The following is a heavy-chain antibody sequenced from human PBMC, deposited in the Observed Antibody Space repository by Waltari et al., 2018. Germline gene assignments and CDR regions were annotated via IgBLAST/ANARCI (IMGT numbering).Heavy chain of an antibody. Sequence: QVQLQESGPGLVKPSQTLSLTCTVSGGSISSGSYYWSWIRQPAGKGLEWIGRIYTSGSTNYIPSLKSRVTISVDTSKNQFSLKLSSVTAADPAVYYCARNYGSGSYLANWFDPWGQGTLVTVSS. V-gene: IGHV4-61*02. J-gene: IGHJ5*02. CDR3: ARNYGSGSYLANWFDP. CDR1: GGSISSGSYY. D-gene: IGHD3-10*01. CDR2: IYTSGST.